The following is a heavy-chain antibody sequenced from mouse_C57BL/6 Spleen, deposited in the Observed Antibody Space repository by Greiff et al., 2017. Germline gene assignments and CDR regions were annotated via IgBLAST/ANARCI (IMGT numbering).Heavy chain of an antibody. D-gene: IGHD1-1*01. V-gene: IGHV1-15*01. J-gene: IGHJ3*01. CDR2: IDPETGGT. Sequence: QVQLKESGAELVRPGASVTLSCKASGYTFTDYEMHWVKQTPVHGLEWIGAIDPETGGTAYNQKFKGKAILTADKSSSTAYMELRSLTSEDSAVYYCTLITTVVAPFAYWGQGTLVTVSA. CDR3: TLITTVVAPFAY. CDR1: GYTFTDYE.